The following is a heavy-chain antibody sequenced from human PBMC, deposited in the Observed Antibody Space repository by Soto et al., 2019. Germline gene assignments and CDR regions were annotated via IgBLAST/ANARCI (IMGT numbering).Heavy chain of an antibody. CDR3: AKDASSGITSFEL. CDR2: ISGSGGST. D-gene: IGHD3-3*01. V-gene: IGHV3-23*01. Sequence: GESLKISCAASGFTFSSYAMSWVRQAPGKGLEWVSTISGSGGSTYYADSVKGRFTISRDNSKNTLYLQMNSLRAEDTALYYCAKDASSGITSFELWGRGTLVTGSS. CDR1: GFTFSSYA. J-gene: IGHJ2*01.